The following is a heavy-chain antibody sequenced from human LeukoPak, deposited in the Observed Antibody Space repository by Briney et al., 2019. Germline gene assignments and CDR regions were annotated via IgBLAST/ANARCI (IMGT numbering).Heavy chain of an antibody. Sequence: ASVNVSCKASGYTFTGYYMHWVRQAPGQGLEWMGWINPNSGGTNYSQKFQGRVTITRDTSASTAYMELSSLRSEDTAVYYCAREQGIAVAGTWGQGTLVTVSS. D-gene: IGHD6-19*01. V-gene: IGHV1-2*02. CDR3: AREQGIAVAGT. CDR1: GYTFTGYY. CDR2: INPNSGGT. J-gene: IGHJ5*02.